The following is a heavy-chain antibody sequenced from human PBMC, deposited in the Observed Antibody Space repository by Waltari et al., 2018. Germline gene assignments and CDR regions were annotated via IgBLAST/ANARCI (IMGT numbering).Heavy chain of an antibody. V-gene: IGHV1-24*01. Sequence: QVQLVQSGAEVKKPGASVKVSCKVSGYTLTELSMHWVRQAPGKGLEWMGGFDPEEGETIYAQKFQGRVTMTEDTSTDTAYMELSSLRSEDTAVYYCATDPLLLVGAGRRFVDYWGQGTLVTVSS. D-gene: IGHD1-26*01. J-gene: IGHJ4*02. CDR1: GYTLTELS. CDR3: ATDPLLLVGAGRRFVDY. CDR2: FDPEEGET.